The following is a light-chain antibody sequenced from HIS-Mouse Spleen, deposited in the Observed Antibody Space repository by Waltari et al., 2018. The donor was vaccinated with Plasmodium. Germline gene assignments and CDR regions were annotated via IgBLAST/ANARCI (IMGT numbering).Light chain of an antibody. CDR3: SSYTSSSTVV. J-gene: IGLJ2*01. Sequence: QSALTQPASVSVSPGQSITLSCPGTSRDVGGYNYFSWYQQHPRKAPNLMIYDVSNRPSGVSNRFSGSKSGNTASLTISGLQAEDEADYYCSSYTSSSTVVFGGGTKLTVL. CDR1: SRDVGGYNY. CDR2: DVS. V-gene: IGLV2-14*03.